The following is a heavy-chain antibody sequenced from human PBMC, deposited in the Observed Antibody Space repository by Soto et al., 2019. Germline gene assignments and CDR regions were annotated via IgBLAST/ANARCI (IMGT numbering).Heavy chain of an antibody. D-gene: IGHD2-2*01. V-gene: IGHV4-34*01. J-gene: IGHJ4*02. CDR1: GGSFTGYY. Sequence: PSETLSLTCAVYGGSFTGYYWTWIRQPPGKGLEWIGQINHSGSTNYNPSLKSLVTLSVDRSKNQFSLALSSVTAADTAVYYCARIEPADLGAYYFAFWGQGTLVTVSS. CDR3: ARIEPADLGAYYFAF. CDR2: INHSGST.